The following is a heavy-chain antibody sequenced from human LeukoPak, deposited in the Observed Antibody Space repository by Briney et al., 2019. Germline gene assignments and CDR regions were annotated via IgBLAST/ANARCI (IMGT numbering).Heavy chain of an antibody. J-gene: IGHJ6*03. CDR3: ARGAYGAASDYYYYMDV. CDR2: INWNGGST. D-gene: IGHD4-17*01. CDR1: GFTFDDYG. Sequence: GGSLRLSSAASGFTFDDYGMSWVRQAPGKGLEWVSGINWNGGSTGYADSVKGRFTISRDNAKNSLYLQMNSLRAEDTALYYCARGAYGAASDYYYYMDVWGKGTTVTVSS. V-gene: IGHV3-20*03.